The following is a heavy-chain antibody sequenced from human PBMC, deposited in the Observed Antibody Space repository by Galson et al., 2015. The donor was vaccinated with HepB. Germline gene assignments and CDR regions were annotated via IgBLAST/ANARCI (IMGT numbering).Heavy chain of an antibody. CDR2: IIPIFGTA. J-gene: IGHJ6*02. CDR3: ARYYYDSSGYNPYYYGMDV. D-gene: IGHD3-22*01. V-gene: IGHV1-69*01. CDR1: GGTFSSYA. Sequence: SCKASGGTFSSYAISWVRQAPGQGLEWMGGIIPIFGTANYAQKFQGRVTITADESTSTAYMELSSLRSEDTAVYYCARYYYDSSGYNPYYYGMDVWGQGTTVTVSS.